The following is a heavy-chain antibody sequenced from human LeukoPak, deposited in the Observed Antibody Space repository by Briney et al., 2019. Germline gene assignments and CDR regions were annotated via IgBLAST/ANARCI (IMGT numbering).Heavy chain of an antibody. Sequence: GGSLRLSCAASGFTFSSYAMHWVRQAPGKGLEWVAVISYDGSNKYYADSVKGRFTISRDNSKNTLYLQMNSLRAEDTAVYYCAGAPARRIAAAGTFDYWGQGTLVTVSS. D-gene: IGHD6-13*01. J-gene: IGHJ4*02. CDR2: ISYDGSNK. CDR1: GFTFSSYA. V-gene: IGHV3-30*04. CDR3: AGAPARRIAAAGTFDY.